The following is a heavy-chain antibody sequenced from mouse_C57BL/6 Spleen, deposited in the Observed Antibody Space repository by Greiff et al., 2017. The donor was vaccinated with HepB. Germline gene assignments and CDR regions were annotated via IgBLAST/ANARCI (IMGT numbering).Heavy chain of an antibody. D-gene: IGHD2-1*01. CDR3: TRSVYGNYNY. CDR2: IDPETGGT. Sequence: VQLQQSGAELVRPGASVTLSCKASGYTFTDYEMHWVKQTPVHGLEWIGAIDPETGGTAYNQKFKGKAILTADKSSSTAYMELRSLTSEDSAVYYCTRSVYGNYNYWGQGTTLTVSS. CDR1: GYTFTDYE. V-gene: IGHV1-15*01. J-gene: IGHJ2*01.